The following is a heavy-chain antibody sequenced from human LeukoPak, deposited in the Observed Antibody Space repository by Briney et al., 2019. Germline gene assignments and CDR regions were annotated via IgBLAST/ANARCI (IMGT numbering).Heavy chain of an antibody. J-gene: IGHJ4*02. CDR3: ARGPSSSWSYYFDY. CDR2: ISYSGST. V-gene: IGHV4-39*07. D-gene: IGHD6-13*01. Sequence: SETLSLTCTVSGGSISSSSYYWGWIRQPPGKGLEWIGSISYSGSTYYNPSLKSRVTISVDTSKNQFSLKLSSVTAADTAVYYCARGPSSSWSYYFDYWGQGTLVTVSS. CDR1: GGSISSSSYY.